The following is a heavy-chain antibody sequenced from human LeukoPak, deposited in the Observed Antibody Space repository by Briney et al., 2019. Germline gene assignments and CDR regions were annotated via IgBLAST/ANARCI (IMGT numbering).Heavy chain of an antibody. CDR2: IYHSGST. CDR3: ARAKTTVTTWFDL. J-gene: IGHJ5*02. D-gene: IGHD4-17*01. Sequence: PSETLSLTCAVSGYSISSGYYWGWIRQPPGKGLGWIGSIYHSGSTYYNPSLKSRVTISVDTSKNQFSLKLSSVTAADTAVYYCARAKTTVTTWFDLWGQGTLVTVSS. CDR1: GYSISSGYY. V-gene: IGHV4-38-2*01.